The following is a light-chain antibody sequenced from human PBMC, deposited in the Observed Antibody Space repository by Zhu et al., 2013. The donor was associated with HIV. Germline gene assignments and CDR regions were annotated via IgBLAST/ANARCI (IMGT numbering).Light chain of an antibody. V-gene: IGKV3-11*01. CDR1: QSVSSY. J-gene: IGKJ1*01. CDR3: QFGSSPGT. CDR2: GAS. Sequence: EIVLTQSPATLSLSRGDRVTLSCRASQSVSSYLAWYQQKPGQAPRLLIYGASNRATGIPARFSGSGSGTDFTLTISSLEPEDFAVYYCQFGSSPGTFGQGTRVEIK.